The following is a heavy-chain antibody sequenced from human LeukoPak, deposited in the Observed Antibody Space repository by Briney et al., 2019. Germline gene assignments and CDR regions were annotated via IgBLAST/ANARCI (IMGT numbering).Heavy chain of an antibody. D-gene: IGHD3-9*01. CDR1: GFTFSSYG. J-gene: IGHJ6*02. Sequence: GGSLRLSCAASGFTFSSYGMHWVRQAPGKGLEWVAVISSDGSSIYYADSVKGRFTISRDNSKNTLYLQMSSLGAEDTAVYYCASQYYDILTGYTENYYYYGMDVWGQGTTVTVSS. CDR3: ASQYYDILTGYTENYYYYGMDV. CDR2: ISSDGSSI. V-gene: IGHV3-30*03.